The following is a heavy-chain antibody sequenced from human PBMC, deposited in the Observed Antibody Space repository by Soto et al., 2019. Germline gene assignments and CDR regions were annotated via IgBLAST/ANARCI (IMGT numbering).Heavy chain of an antibody. J-gene: IGHJ4*02. D-gene: IGHD1-1*01. V-gene: IGHV3-48*03. Sequence: GGSLRLSCAASGFTFSSFEMNWVRQAPGKGLEWVSYISSSDITMYYADSVKGRFTISRDNAKYSLYLQMNSLRAEDTAVYYCARVGNPLDHWGQGTLDTVSS. CDR3: ARVGNPLDH. CDR1: GFTFSSFE. CDR2: ISSSDITM.